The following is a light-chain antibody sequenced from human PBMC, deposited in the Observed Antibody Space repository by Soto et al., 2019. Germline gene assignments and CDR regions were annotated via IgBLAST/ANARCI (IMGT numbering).Light chain of an antibody. Sequence: DVVMTQSPLSLAVTLGQPASISCRSSQSLVNSDRNIYLNWFQQRPGQSPRRLIYKVSNRDSGVPDRFSGSGSGTDYTLKISRVEAEDVGVYYCMQGTHWPYTFGQGTTMEIK. CDR3: MQGTHWPYT. V-gene: IGKV2-30*01. CDR1: QSLVNSDRNIY. J-gene: IGKJ2*01. CDR2: KVS.